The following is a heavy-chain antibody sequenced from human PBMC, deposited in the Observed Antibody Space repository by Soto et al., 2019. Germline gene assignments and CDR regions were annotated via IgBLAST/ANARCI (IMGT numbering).Heavy chain of an antibody. CDR3: ASDREQGDDGADVEDI. J-gene: IGHJ3*02. V-gene: IGHV3-64*01. D-gene: IGHD2-21*02. Sequence: EVQLVESGGGLVQPGGSMRLSCAASGFTFSSYAMHWVRQAPGKGLEYVSAISSNGGSTYYANSVKGRFTISRDNSKNPLYLQVGSLRAEDMAEYYCASDREQGDDGADVEDIWGQGRMVIVSS. CDR2: ISSNGGST. CDR1: GFTFSSYA.